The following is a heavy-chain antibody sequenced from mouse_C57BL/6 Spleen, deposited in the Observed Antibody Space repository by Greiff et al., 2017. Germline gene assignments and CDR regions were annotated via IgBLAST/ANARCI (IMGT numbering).Heavy chain of an antibody. CDR1: GYTFTDYY. CDR2: IYPGSGNT. V-gene: IGHV1-76*01. D-gene: IGHD2-3*01. CDR3: AREDDGYPSYAMDY. J-gene: IGHJ4*01. Sequence: QVQLQQSGAELVRPGASVKLSCKASGYTFTDYYINWVKQRPGQGLEWIARIYPGSGNTYYNEKFKGKATLTAEKSSSTAYMQLSSLTSEDSAVYFCAREDDGYPSYAMDYWGQGTSVTVSS.